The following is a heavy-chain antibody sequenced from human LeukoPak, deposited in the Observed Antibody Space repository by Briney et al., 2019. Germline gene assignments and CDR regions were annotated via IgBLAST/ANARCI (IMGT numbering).Heavy chain of an antibody. CDR3: ARAGRSLGGY. D-gene: IGHD3-3*01. CDR2: IYYSGST. V-gene: IGHV4-59*01. CDR1: GGSISSYY. J-gene: IGHJ4*02. Sequence: SETLSLTCTVSGGSISSYYWSWIRQPPGKGLEWIGYIYYSGSTNYNPSLKSRVTISVDTSKNQFSLKLSSVTAADTAVYYCARAGRSLGGYWGQGTLVIVSS.